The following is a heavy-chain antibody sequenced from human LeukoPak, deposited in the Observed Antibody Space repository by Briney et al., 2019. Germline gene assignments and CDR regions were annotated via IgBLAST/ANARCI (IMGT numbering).Heavy chain of an antibody. CDR2: MDSDGSIT. Sequence: PGGSLRLSCVVSGFMFSSYWMHWVRQVPGKGLVWVSSMDSDGSITTYADSVKGRFTISRDNAKKTLYLQMNSLRAEDTAVYYCARDYGEYYYDSSGYYGGFDYWGQGTLVTVSS. CDR3: ARDYGEYYYDSSGYYGGFDY. D-gene: IGHD3-22*01. V-gene: IGHV3-74*01. CDR1: GFMFSSYW. J-gene: IGHJ4*02.